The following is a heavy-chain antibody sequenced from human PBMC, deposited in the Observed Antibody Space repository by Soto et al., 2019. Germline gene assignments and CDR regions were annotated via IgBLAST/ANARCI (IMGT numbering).Heavy chain of an antibody. D-gene: IGHD3-3*01. CDR1: GVDFRGSY. CDR3: ANPGYYDFWSGYSNSDY. CDR2: ISDTGRTI. Sequence: GGSLRLSCVASGVDFRGSYMNWIRQAPGKGLEWISYISDTGRTIHYADSVKGRFVISRDNSKDSLYLQMNDLRADDTAVYYCANPGYYDFWSGYSNSDYWGQGTLVTVSS. J-gene: IGHJ4*02. V-gene: IGHV3-11*01.